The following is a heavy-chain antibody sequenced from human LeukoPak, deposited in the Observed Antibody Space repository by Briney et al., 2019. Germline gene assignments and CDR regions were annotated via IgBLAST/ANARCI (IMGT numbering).Heavy chain of an antibody. J-gene: IGHJ4*02. CDR2: INPNSGGT. CDR1: GYTFNGYY. D-gene: IGHD2-15*01. V-gene: IGHV1-2*02. CDR3: ATGGYCSGGSCYSRPLDY. Sequence: ASVKVSCKASGYTFNGYYMHWVRQAPGQGLEWMGWINPNSGGTNYAQRFQGRVTMTRDTSISTAYMELSRLRSDDTAVYYCATGGYCSGGSCYSRPLDYWGQGTLVTVSS.